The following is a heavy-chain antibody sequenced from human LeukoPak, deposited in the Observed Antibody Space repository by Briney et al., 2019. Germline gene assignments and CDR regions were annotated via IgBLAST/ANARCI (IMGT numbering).Heavy chain of an antibody. CDR2: ISYDGSNK. V-gene: IGHV3-30*03. CDR3: ARGLSSSYSDY. D-gene: IGHD3-16*02. CDR1: GFTFSSYG. J-gene: IGHJ4*02. Sequence: GGSLRLSCAASGFTFSSYGMHWVRQAPGKGLEWVAVISYDGSNKYYADSVKGRFTISRDNSKNTLYLQMNSLRAEDTAVYYCARGLSSSYSDYWGQGTLVTVSS.